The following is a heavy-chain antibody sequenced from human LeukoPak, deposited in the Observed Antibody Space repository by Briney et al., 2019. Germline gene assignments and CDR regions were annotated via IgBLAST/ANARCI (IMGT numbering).Heavy chain of an antibody. V-gene: IGHV3-33*01. CDR2: IWYDGSNK. CDR3: ARGDYYGSRGDY. Sequence: PGGSLRLSCAASGFTFSSYGMHWVRQAPGKGLEWVAVIWYDGSNKYYADSVKGRFTISRDNSKNTLYLQMKSLRAEDTAVYYCARGDYYGSRGDYWGQGTLVTVSS. J-gene: IGHJ4*02. CDR1: GFTFSSYG. D-gene: IGHD3-10*01.